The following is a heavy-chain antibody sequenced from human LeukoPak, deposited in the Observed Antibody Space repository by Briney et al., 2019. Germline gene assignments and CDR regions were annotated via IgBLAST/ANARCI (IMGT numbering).Heavy chain of an antibody. Sequence: PSETLSLTCAVYGGSFSGYYWSWIRQPPGKGLEWIGEIYHSGSTNYNPSLKSRVTISVDKSKNQFSLKLSSVTAADTAVYYCARYETTVTTFDYWGQGTLVTVSS. CDR1: GGSFSGYY. D-gene: IGHD4-17*01. CDR2: IYHSGST. V-gene: IGHV4-34*01. CDR3: ARYETTVTTFDY. J-gene: IGHJ4*02.